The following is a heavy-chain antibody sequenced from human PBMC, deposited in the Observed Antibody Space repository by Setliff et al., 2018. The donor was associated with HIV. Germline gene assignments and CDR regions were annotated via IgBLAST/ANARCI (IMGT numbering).Heavy chain of an antibody. Sequence: GGSLRLSCAASGFTFSSYWMHWVRQAPGKGLVWVSGLIENGVDKYYAGSVKGRFTISRDNSKNTLTMVMNSLRAEDTAVYYCARGDTTPIYPNYMDVWGKGTTVTVSS. CDR1: GFTFSSYW. CDR2: LIENGVDK. D-gene: IGHD2-21*02. J-gene: IGHJ6*03. CDR3: ARGDTTPIYPNYMDV. V-gene: IGHV3-33*08.